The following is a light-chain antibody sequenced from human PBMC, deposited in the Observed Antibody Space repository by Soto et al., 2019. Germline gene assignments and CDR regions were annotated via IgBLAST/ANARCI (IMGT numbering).Light chain of an antibody. J-gene: IGLJ2*01. Sequence: QSALTQPASVSGSPGQSITISCTGTSSDVGGYNYVSWYQQHPGKVPKLMIYEVFRRPSGISDRFSVSKSGNTASLTISGLQAEDEADYYCCSYTPTSTFVFGGGTKLTVL. CDR1: SSDVGGYNY. CDR2: EVF. V-gene: IGLV2-14*03. CDR3: CSYTPTSTFV.